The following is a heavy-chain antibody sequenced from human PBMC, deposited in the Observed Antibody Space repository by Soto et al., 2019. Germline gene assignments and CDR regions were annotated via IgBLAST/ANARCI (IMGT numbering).Heavy chain of an antibody. CDR3: ARDGEGF. V-gene: IGHV3-74*01. Sequence: EVQLVESGGGLVQPGGSLRLSCAASGFTFSSNWMHWVRRVPGRGLVWVSRINTDGSRTSYEDSVEGRFTISRDNAQNTVYLQMSSLRAEDTAVYYCARDGEGFWGQGTLVTVSS. CDR2: INTDGSRT. D-gene: IGHD2-21*01. CDR1: GFTFSSNW. J-gene: IGHJ4*02.